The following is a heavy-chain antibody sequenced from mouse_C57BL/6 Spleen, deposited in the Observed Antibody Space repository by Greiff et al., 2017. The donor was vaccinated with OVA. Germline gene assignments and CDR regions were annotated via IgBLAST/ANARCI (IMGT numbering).Heavy chain of an antibody. V-gene: IGHV3-6*01. D-gene: IGHD4-1*01. CDR3: ARALTGEGYFDY. Sequence: EVQRVESGPGLVKPSQSLSLTCSVPGYSITSGYYWNWIRQFPGNKLEWMGYISYDGSNNYNPSLKNRISITRDTSKNQFFLKLNSVTTEDTATYYCARALTGEGYFDYWGQGTTLTVSS. CDR1: GYSITSGYY. CDR2: ISYDGSN. J-gene: IGHJ2*01.